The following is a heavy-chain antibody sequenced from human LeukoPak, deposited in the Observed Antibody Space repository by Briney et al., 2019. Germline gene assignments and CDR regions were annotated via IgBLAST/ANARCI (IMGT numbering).Heavy chain of an antibody. CDR1: GGSISSGGYY. Sequence: SQTLSLTCTVSGGSISSGGYYWSWIRQPPGKGLEWIGYIFHDGNTYHNPSLKSRVAISLDRSKSQFSLNLSSVTAADTAMYYCARTYCGSASCRMSRNWFDPWGQGTLVTVSS. CDR3: ARTYCGSASCRMSRNWFDP. D-gene: IGHD2-2*01. CDR2: IFHDGNT. V-gene: IGHV4-30-2*01. J-gene: IGHJ5*02.